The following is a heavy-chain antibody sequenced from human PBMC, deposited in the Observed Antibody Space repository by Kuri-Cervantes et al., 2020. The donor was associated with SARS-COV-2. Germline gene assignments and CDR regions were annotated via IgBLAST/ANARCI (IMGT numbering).Heavy chain of an antibody. V-gene: IGHV3-30*18. D-gene: IGHD3-10*01. Sequence: GGSLRLSCAASGFTFSSYGMHWVRQAPGKGLEWVAVISYDGSNKYYADSVKGRFTISRDNSKNTLYLQMNSLRAEDTAVYYCAKVWGSGSYYNANWFDPWGQGTLVTVSS. J-gene: IGHJ5*02. CDR3: AKVWGSGSYYNANWFDP. CDR2: ISYDGSNK. CDR1: GFTFSSYG.